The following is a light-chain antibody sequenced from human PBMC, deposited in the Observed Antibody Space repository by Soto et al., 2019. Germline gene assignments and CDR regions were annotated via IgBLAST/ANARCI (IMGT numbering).Light chain of an antibody. Sequence: QSALTQPASVSGSPGQSITISCIGTSSDVGSYNLVSWYQQHPGKAPKVLIYEVSERPSGVSNRSSGSKSGNTASLTISGLQAEEEAEYYCCSYAGSRTHVLFGGGTKLTVL. CDR1: SSDVGSYNL. CDR2: EVS. CDR3: CSYAGSRTHVL. V-gene: IGLV2-23*02. J-gene: IGLJ2*01.